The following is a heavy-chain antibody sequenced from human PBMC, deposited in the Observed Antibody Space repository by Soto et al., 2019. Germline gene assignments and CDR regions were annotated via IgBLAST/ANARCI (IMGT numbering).Heavy chain of an antibody. Sequence: PGESLRTSCKGSGYSFTSYWIVWVLQMPGKGLECMGIIYPGDSDTRYSPSFQGQVTISADKSISTAYLQWSSLKASDTAMYYCARSPGIQLWYGFHAFDIWGQGTMVTVSS. J-gene: IGHJ3*02. CDR3: ARSPGIQLWYGFHAFDI. CDR2: IYPGDSDT. CDR1: GYSFTSYW. D-gene: IGHD5-18*01. V-gene: IGHV5-51*01.